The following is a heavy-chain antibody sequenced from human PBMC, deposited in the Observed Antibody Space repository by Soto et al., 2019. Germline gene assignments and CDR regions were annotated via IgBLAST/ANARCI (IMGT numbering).Heavy chain of an antibody. CDR3: ARDHIPWPPGWLEP. CDR2: IWYDGSKK. Sequence: QVQLVESGGGVVQPGRSLRLSCEASGFTFNTYGMHWVRQAPGKGLEWVALIWYDGSKKKYADSVKGRFTISRDDSKNTVYLQMNSLRAEDTAVYYCARDHIPWPPGWLEPWGQGTLVSVSS. V-gene: IGHV3-33*01. D-gene: IGHD6-19*01. J-gene: IGHJ5*02. CDR1: GFTFNTYG.